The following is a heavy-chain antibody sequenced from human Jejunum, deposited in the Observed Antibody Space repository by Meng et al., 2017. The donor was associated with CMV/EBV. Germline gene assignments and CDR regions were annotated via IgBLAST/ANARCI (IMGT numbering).Heavy chain of an antibody. Sequence: MRWGREAKGKGMEWSTTSSHSGDTTHKAGKVKGRFTITRDNSDNILYLQMNSLRADDTALYYCAKDPDSYMSTLGTTFDSWGQGSLVTVSS. CDR2: SSHSGDTT. CDR3: AKDPDSYMSTLGTTFDS. D-gene: IGHD2-2*01. V-gene: IGHV3-23*01. J-gene: IGHJ4*02.